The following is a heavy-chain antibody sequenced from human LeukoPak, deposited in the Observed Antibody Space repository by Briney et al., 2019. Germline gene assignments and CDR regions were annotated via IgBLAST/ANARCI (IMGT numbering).Heavy chain of an antibody. V-gene: IGHV3-23*01. Sequence: GASLRLSCAASGFTFSNYAMSWVRQAPGKGLEWVSAITGSGGNTYYADSVKGRLTISRDNSKNTVFLQMNSLRAEDTALYYCAKWGDYDVLTGYYVSDYWGQGTLVTVSS. D-gene: IGHD3-9*01. CDR2: ITGSGGNT. CDR3: AKWGDYDVLTGYYVSDY. J-gene: IGHJ4*02. CDR1: GFTFSNYA.